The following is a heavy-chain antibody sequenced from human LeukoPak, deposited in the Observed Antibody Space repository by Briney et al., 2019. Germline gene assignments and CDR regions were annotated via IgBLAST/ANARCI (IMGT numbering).Heavy chain of an antibody. D-gene: IGHD6-19*01. CDR3: ARGSSSGWPDYLDY. Sequence: QPGGSLRLSCAASGFDLSSHWMHWVRQAPGKGLVWLSRINGDGRNTGYADSVKGRFTISRDNAKNTLYLQMNSLRAEDTAVYYCARGSSSGWPDYLDYWGQGTLVTVS. J-gene: IGHJ4*02. V-gene: IGHV3-74*01. CDR1: GFDLSSHW. CDR2: INGDGRNT.